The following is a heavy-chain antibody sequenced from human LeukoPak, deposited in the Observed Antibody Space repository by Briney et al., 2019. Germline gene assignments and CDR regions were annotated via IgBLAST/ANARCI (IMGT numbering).Heavy chain of an antibody. CDR1: GYTLTQLS. J-gene: IGHJ5*02. V-gene: IGHV1-2*02. Sequence: ASVKVSRKGSGYTLTQLSMHWVRQAPGKGLEWMGWINPNSGGTNYAQKFQGRVTMTRDTSISTAYMELSRLRSDDTAVYYCARDRYYDSSGYYEYNWFDPWGQGTLVTVSS. CDR3: ARDRYYDSSGYYEYNWFDP. CDR2: INPNSGGT. D-gene: IGHD3-22*01.